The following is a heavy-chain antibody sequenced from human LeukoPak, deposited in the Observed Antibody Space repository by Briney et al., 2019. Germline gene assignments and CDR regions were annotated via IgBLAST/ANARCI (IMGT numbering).Heavy chain of an antibody. CDR2: INPNSGGT. Sequence: ASVTVSCKASGYTFTGYYIHWVRQAPGQGLEWMGWINPNSGGTNYAQKFQGRVTMTRDTSISTAYMELSRLRSDDTAVYYCARGLGLVNTNWFDPWGQGTLVTVSS. CDR1: GYTFTGYY. J-gene: IGHJ5*02. V-gene: IGHV1-2*02. CDR3: ARGLGLVNTNWFDP. D-gene: IGHD1-26*01.